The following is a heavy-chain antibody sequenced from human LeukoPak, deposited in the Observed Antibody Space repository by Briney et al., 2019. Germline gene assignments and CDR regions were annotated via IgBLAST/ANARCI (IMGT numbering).Heavy chain of an antibody. Sequence: ASVKVSCKASGYTFTSYYMHWVRQAPGQGLEWMGGIIPLFGTRHYAQTLQGRVTITADKPTRTVYMEMSSLRSEDTAVYYCAGGFWSGYYPLDDWGQGTLVTVSS. CDR1: GYTFTSYY. V-gene: IGHV1-69*06. CDR3: AGGFWSGYYPLDD. D-gene: IGHD3-3*01. CDR2: IIPLFGTR. J-gene: IGHJ4*02.